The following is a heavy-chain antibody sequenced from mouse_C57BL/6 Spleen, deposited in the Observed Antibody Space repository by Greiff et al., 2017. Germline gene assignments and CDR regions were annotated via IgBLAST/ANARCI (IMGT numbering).Heavy chain of an antibody. CDR1: GYTFTSYW. D-gene: IGHD2-4*01. CDR2: IDPNSGGT. CDR3: ASGGELRRDYFDY. J-gene: IGHJ2*01. V-gene: IGHV1-72*01. Sequence: QVHVKQPGAELVKPGASVKLSCKASGYTFTSYWMHWVKQRPGRGLEWIGRIDPNSGGTKYTEKFKSKATLTVDKPSSTAYMQLSSLTSEDSAVYYCASGGELRRDYFDYWGQGTTLTVSS.